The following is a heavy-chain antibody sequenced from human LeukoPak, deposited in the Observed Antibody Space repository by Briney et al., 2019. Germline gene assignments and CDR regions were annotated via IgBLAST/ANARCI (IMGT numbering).Heavy chain of an antibody. D-gene: IGHD6-19*01. CDR1: GGTFSSYA. V-gene: IGHV1-69*13. Sequence: SVKVSCKASGGTFSSYAISWVRQAPGQGLEWMGGIIPIFGTANYAQKFQGRVTITADESTSTAYMELSSLRSDDTAVYYCARDISGWYYFDYWGQGTLVTVSS. CDR2: IIPIFGTA. J-gene: IGHJ4*02. CDR3: ARDISGWYYFDY.